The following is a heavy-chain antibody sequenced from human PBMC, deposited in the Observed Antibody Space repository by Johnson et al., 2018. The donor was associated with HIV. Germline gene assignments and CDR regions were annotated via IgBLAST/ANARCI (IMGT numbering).Heavy chain of an antibody. D-gene: IGHD6-13*01. V-gene: IGHV3-49*03. Sequence: VQLVESGGGLVQPGRSLRLSCTTSGFTFGEYAMSWFRQAPGKGLEWVSFIRSKAYGGTTEYAASVKGRFIISRADSKSIAYLQMTSLKTEDTGVYYCSRGIAAAGTPVAFDVWGQGTMVIVSS. CDR3: SRGIAAAGTPVAFDV. J-gene: IGHJ3*01. CDR1: GFTFGEYA. CDR2: IRSKAYGGTT.